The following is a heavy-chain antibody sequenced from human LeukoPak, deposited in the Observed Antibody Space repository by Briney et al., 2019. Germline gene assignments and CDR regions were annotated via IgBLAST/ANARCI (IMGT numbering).Heavy chain of an antibody. J-gene: IGHJ4*02. D-gene: IGHD3-22*01. CDR1: GYTSTGYY. Sequence: ASVKVSCKASGYTSTGYYMHWVRQAPGQGLEWTGWINPNSGGTNYAQKFQGRVTMTRDTSISTAYMELSRLRSDDTAVYYCARVGVGYYDSSGYFDYWGQGTLVTVSS. CDR2: INPNSGGT. V-gene: IGHV1-2*02. CDR3: ARVGVGYYDSSGYFDY.